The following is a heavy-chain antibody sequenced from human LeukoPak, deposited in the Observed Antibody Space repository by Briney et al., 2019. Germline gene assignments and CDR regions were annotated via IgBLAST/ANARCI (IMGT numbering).Heavy chain of an antibody. J-gene: IGHJ4*02. D-gene: IGHD4-23*01. CDR3: AGGVSDPTPNDY. CDR2: ISAYNGNT. Sequence: ASVKVSCKASGGTFSSYAISWVRQAPGQGLEWMGWISAYNGNTNYAQRLQGRVTMTTDTSTSTAYMELRSLRSDDTAVYYCAGGVSDPTPNDYWGQGTLVTVSS. V-gene: IGHV1-18*01. CDR1: GGTFSSYA.